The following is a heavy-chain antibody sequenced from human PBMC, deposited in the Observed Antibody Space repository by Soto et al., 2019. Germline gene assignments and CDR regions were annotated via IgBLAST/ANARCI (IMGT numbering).Heavy chain of an antibody. CDR3: ARDPGRAFYYYYYYMDV. CDR1: GYTFTSYA. J-gene: IGHJ6*03. Sequence: QVQLVQSGAEVKKPGASVKVSCKASGYTFTSYAMHWVRQAPGQRLEWMGWINAGNGNTKYSQKLQGRVTITRDTSASTAYMELSSLRSEDTAVYYCARDPGRAFYYYYYYMDVWGKGTTVTVSS. V-gene: IGHV1-3*01. D-gene: IGHD2-8*02. CDR2: INAGNGNT.